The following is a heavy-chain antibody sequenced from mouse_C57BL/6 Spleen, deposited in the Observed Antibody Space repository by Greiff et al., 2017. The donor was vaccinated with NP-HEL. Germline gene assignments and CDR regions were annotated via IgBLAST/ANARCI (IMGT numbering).Heavy chain of an antibody. CDR3: ARDPSSSGSWFAY. V-gene: IGHV5-4*01. D-gene: IGHD3-2*02. CDR2: IRYGGSYH. Sequence: EVMLVESGGGLVKPGGSLKLSCAASVFTFSSYAMSWVRQPPEKRLEWVATIRYGGSYHYYPDNVQDRFTISRDNAKDNLYLQMSHLQSEDTAMDYIARDPSSSGSWFAYECQGTLVTVSA. CDR1: VFTFSSYA. J-gene: IGHJ3*01.